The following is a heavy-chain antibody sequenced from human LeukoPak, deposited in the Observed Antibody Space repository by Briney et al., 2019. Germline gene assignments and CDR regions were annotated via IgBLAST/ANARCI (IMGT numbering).Heavy chain of an antibody. CDR1: GFTFSSYA. J-gene: IGHJ4*02. Sequence: TGGSLRLSCAASGFTFSSYAMSWVRQAPGKGLEWVSAISGSGGSTYYADSVKGRFTISRDNSKNTLYLQMNSLRAEDTAVYYCAKDLLDSSGGDYWGQGTPVTVSS. CDR3: AKDLLDSSGGDY. V-gene: IGHV3-23*01. D-gene: IGHD3-22*01. CDR2: ISGSGGST.